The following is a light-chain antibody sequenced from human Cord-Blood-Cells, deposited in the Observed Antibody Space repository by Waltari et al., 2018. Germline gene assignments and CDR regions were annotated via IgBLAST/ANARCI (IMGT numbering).Light chain of an antibody. V-gene: IGKV4-1*01. CDR3: QQYYSTPLT. J-gene: IGKJ4*01. Sequence: DIVMTQSPDSLAVSLGERATINCKSSQSVLYSSNNKNYLAWYQQKPRTPPKLLIYWASTRESGVPDRFSGSGSGTDFTLTISSLQAEDVAVYYCQQYYSTPLTFGGGTKVEIK. CDR1: QSVLYSSNNKNY. CDR2: WAS.